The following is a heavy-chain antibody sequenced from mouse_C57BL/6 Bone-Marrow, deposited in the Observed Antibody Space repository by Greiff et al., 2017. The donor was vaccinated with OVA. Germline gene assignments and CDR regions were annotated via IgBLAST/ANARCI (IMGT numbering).Heavy chain of an antibody. CDR1: GYTFTSYG. CDR3: ARYPLLLRYFDV. Sequence: QVQLQQSGAELARPGASVKLSCKASGYTFTSYGISWVKQRTGQGLEWIGRIDPNSGGTKYNEKFKSKATLTVDKHSSTAYMQLSSLTSEDSAVYYCARYPLLLRYFDVWGTGTTVTVSS. V-gene: IGHV1-81*01. CDR2: IDPNSGGT. J-gene: IGHJ1*03. D-gene: IGHD1-1*01.